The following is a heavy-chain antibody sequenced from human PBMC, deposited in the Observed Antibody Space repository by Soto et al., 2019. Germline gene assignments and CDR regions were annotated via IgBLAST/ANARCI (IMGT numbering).Heavy chain of an antibody. V-gene: IGHV3-7*03. Sequence: GGSLRLSCAASGFTFSSYWMSWVRQAPGKGLEWVANIKQDGSEKYYVDSVKGRFTISRDNAKNSLYLQMNSLRAEDTAVYYCARVYSSSWSGGFYYYYYGMDVWGQGTTVTVCS. CDR3: ARVYSSSWSGGFYYYYYGMDV. J-gene: IGHJ6*02. D-gene: IGHD6-13*01. CDR2: IKQDGSEK. CDR1: GFTFSSYW.